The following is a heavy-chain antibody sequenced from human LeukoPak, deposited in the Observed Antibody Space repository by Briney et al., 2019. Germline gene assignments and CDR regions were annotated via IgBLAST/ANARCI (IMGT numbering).Heavy chain of an antibody. V-gene: IGHV4-61*02. CDR1: GVSISSGSYY. CDR3: AREYSSGLVDP. J-gene: IGHJ5*02. D-gene: IGHD6-19*01. Sequence: SETLSLTCTVSGVSISSGSYYWRWVRQPAGKGLGWIGRIYTSGSTNYNPSLKSRVTISVDTSKNQFSLKLSSVTAADTAVYYCAREYSSGLVDPWGQGTLVTVSS. CDR2: IYTSGST.